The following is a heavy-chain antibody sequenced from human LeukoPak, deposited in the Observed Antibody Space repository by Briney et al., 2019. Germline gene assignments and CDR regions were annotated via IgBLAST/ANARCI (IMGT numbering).Heavy chain of an antibody. V-gene: IGHV3-7*01. CDR2: MYQDGSEK. J-gene: IGHJ4*02. D-gene: IGHD3-10*01. CDR3: AKDDRATWYFDY. Sequence: GGSLRLSCAASGFIFSTYWVTWVRQAPGKGLEWVANMYQDGSEKYYVDSVKGRFTISRDNSKSTLYLQMNSLRAEDTAVFYCAKDDRATWYFDYWGQGTLVTVSS. CDR1: GFIFSTYW.